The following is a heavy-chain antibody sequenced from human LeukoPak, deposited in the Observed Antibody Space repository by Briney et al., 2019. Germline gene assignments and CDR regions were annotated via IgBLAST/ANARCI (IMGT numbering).Heavy chain of an antibody. D-gene: IGHD6-13*01. CDR3: ASIIVAAAGRGYYYYGMDV. CDR2: LYPGDSDT. CDR1: GYSFTSYW. J-gene: IGHJ6*02. V-gene: IGHV5-51*01. Sequence: GESLKISCKGSGYSFTSYWIGWVRQMPGKGLEWMGILYPGDSDTRYSPSFQGQVTISADKSISTTYVQWSSLKASDTAMYYCASIIVAAAGRGYYYYGMDVWGQGTMVTVSS.